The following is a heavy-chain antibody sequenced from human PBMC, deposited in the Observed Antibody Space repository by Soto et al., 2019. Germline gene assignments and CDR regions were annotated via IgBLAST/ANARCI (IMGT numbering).Heavy chain of an antibody. J-gene: IGHJ4*02. CDR2: IGTAGDT. CDR3: VTVHPESGYYDY. V-gene: IGHV3-13*01. CDR1: GFTFSSYD. D-gene: IGHD3-22*01. Sequence: GGSLRLSCVASGFTFSSYDMHWVRQATGKGLEWVSAIGTAGDTYYPGSVKGRFTISRENAKNSLYLQMNSLRAGDTAVYYCVTVHPESGYYDYWGQGTLVTVSS.